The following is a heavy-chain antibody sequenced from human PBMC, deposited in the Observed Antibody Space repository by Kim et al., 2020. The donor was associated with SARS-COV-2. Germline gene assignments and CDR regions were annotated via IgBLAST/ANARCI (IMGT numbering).Heavy chain of an antibody. CDR1: GGSFSGYD. V-gene: IGHV4-34*01. Sequence: SETLSLTCAVYGGSFSGYDWSWIRQPPGKGLEWIGEINHSGSTNYNPSLQSRVTISVDTSKNQFSLNLSSVTAADTAVYYCARGSPWVRGAQWGDYWGQGTLVTVSS. CDR2: INHSGST. J-gene: IGHJ4*02. CDR3: ARGSPWVRGAQWGDY. D-gene: IGHD3-10*01.